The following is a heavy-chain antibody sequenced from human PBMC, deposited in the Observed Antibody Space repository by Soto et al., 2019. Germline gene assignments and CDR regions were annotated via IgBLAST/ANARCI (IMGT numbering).Heavy chain of an antibody. J-gene: IGHJ3*02. CDR1: GGSISGYY. D-gene: IGHD1-1*01. CDR2: VYSSGRT. V-gene: IGHV4-59*08. Sequence: QVQLQESGPGLVKPSETLSLTCTASGGSISGYYWSWIRQPPGKGLEWIGYVYSSGRTNYNPSLMSRGTISVDTSKNQFSLKVSSVTAADTAVYYCARRRRLERPVGDAFDIWGQGTMVTVSS. CDR3: ARRRRLERPVGDAFDI.